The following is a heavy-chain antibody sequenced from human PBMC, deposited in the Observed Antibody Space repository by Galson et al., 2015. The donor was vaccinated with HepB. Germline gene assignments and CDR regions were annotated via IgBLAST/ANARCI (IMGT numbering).Heavy chain of an antibody. V-gene: IGHV3-20*04. Sequence: SLRLSCAASGFTFSNHGMNWVRHAPGKGLEWVSGVTGNGGSTYYADSVKGRFTISRDNARNSLYLQMNSLRVEDTAFYYCVRDVSYGAFDSWGQGTLVTVSS. CDR1: GFTFSNHG. CDR3: VRDVSYGAFDS. J-gene: IGHJ5*01. CDR2: VTGNGGST. D-gene: IGHD4/OR15-4a*01.